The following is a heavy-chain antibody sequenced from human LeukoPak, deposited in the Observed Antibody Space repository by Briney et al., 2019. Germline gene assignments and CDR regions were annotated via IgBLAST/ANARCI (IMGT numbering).Heavy chain of an antibody. J-gene: IGHJ6*02. CDR3: ARDRDYYDSSGYPHYGMDV. Sequence: SETLSLTCAVYGGSFSGYYWSWIRQPAGKGLEWIGRIYTSGSTNYNPSLKSRVTMSVDTSKNQFSLKLSSVTAADTAVYYCARDRDYYDSSGYPHYGMDVWGQGTTVTVSS. CDR1: GGSFSGYY. V-gene: IGHV4-4*07. D-gene: IGHD3-22*01. CDR2: IYTSGST.